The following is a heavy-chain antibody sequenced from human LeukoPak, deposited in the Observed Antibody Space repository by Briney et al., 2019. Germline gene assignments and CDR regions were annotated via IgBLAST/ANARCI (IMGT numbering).Heavy chain of an antibody. CDR1: GYTFTGFY. V-gene: IGHV1-2*04. J-gene: IGHJ4*02. CDR2: IKPHSGDT. CDR3: ARETGACTSTTCYRYFDY. Sequence: ASVKVSCKASGYTFTGFYIHWVRQATGQGLEWMGWIKPHSGDTNYAQRFQDWVTMTRDTSLSTAYMEVSRLRSDDTAVYYCARETGACTSTTCYRYFDYWGQGTLVTVSS. D-gene: IGHD2-2*02.